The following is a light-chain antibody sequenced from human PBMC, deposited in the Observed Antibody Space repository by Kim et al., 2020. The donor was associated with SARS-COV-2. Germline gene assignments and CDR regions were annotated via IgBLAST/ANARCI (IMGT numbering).Light chain of an antibody. V-gene: IGKV1-39*01. CDR2: AAS. J-gene: IGKJ2*01. Sequence: SVSVGDRVSITCRASQSITTFLNWYQQKPGKAPKLLISAASTLQDGVPSRFSGSGSGTDFTLTINNLQPEDVASYYCQESYSDPYTFGQGTNWRS. CDR3: QESYSDPYT. CDR1: QSITTF.